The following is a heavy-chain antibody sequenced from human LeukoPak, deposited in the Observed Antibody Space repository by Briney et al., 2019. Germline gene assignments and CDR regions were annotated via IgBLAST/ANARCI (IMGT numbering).Heavy chain of an antibody. Sequence: GASVKVSCKASGGTFSSYAISWVRQAPGQGLEWMGRIIPIFGTANYAQKFQGRVTITTDESTSTAYMELSSLRSEDTAVYYCARAHYYDSSGPPPGDYWGQGTLVTVS. CDR1: GGTFSSYA. D-gene: IGHD3-22*01. J-gene: IGHJ4*02. CDR3: ARAHYYDSSGPPPGDY. CDR2: IIPIFGTA. V-gene: IGHV1-69*05.